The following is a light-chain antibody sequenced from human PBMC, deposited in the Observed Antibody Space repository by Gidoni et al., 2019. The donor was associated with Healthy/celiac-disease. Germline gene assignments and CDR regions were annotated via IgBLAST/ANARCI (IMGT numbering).Light chain of an antibody. CDR3: QQRSNWPLT. Sequence: EIVLTQSPATLSLSPGERATLSCRASQSVSSYLAWYQQKPGQAPRLLIYDASNRATGIPARFSGSGSGPDFTLTISSLEPEGFAVYYFQQRSNWPLTFGGGTKVEIK. V-gene: IGKV3-11*01. CDR2: DAS. CDR1: QSVSSY. J-gene: IGKJ4*01.